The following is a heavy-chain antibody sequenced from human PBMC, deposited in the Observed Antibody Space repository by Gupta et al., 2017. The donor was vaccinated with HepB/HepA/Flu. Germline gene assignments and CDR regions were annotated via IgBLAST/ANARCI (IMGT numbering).Heavy chain of an antibody. CDR3: AGGGDSGYDFDYGMDV. CDR1: GFTVSIKY. V-gene: IGHV3-53*04. J-gene: IGHJ6*02. CDR2: AYSGGGA. Sequence: EVQLVESGGGLVQPGGSLRLSCAASGFTVSIKYMSWVRQAPGKGLEWVSVAYSGGGANYADSVRGRFTISRHNSRNTVFLQMNSLRAEDTAVYYCAGGGDSGYDFDYGMDVWGQGTTVTVSS. D-gene: IGHD5-12*01.